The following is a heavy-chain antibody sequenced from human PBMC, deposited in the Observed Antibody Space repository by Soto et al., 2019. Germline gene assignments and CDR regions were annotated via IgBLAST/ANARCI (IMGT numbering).Heavy chain of an antibody. J-gene: IGHJ4*02. CDR3: ARKGYGDYPLDY. V-gene: IGHV2-5*02. CDR1: GFSLSTSGVG. Sequence: QITLRESGPTLVKPTQTLTLTCTFSGFSLSTSGVGVGWIRQPPGKALEWLAVVYWDDTKHYSPSLKSRLTXXKXTSKNQVVLTMTNMDPVDTATYFCARKGYGDYPLDYWGQGTLVTVSS. D-gene: IGHD4-17*01. CDR2: VYWDDTK.